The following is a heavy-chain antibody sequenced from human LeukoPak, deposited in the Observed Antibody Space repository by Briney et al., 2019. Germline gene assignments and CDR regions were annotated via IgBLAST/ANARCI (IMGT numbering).Heavy chain of an antibody. V-gene: IGHV4-59*01. CDR1: GGSITNYY. CDR3: TRGSGRVGNYYYMDV. CDR2: IYYTGAT. J-gene: IGHJ6*03. Sequence: PSETLSLTCTVSGGSITNYYWSWIRQPPGKGLEWLGYIYYTGATKYNPSLESRVTISVDTSKSQFSLQLSSVTAADTAVYYCTRGSGRVGNYYYMDVWGKGTTVTISS. D-gene: IGHD3-10*01.